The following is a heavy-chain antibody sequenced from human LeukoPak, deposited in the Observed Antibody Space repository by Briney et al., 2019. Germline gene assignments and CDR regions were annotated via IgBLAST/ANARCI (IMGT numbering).Heavy chain of an antibody. CDR2: IYYSGST. Sequence: SETLSLTCGVSGASVSSIGYYWGWIRQPPGKGLEWIGSIYYSGSTYYNPSLKNRVTISIDTSKNQFSQKLNSVTAADTAVYYCASPGGSLNWFDLWGQGTLVTVSS. CDR3: ASPGGSLNWFDL. V-gene: IGHV4-39*07. CDR1: GASVSSIGYY. D-gene: IGHD2-15*01. J-gene: IGHJ5*02.